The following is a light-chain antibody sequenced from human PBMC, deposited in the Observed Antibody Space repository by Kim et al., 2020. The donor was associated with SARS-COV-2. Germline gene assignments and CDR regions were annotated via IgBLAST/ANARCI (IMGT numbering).Light chain of an antibody. J-gene: IGLJ1*01. Sequence: PGQTARITCSGDALPKQYAYWYQQKPGQAPVLVIYKDSERPSGIPERFSGSNSGTTVTLTISGVQAEDEADYYCQSADSSGTYWVFGTGTKVTVL. V-gene: IGLV3-25*03. CDR1: ALPKQY. CDR2: KDS. CDR3: QSADSSGTYWV.